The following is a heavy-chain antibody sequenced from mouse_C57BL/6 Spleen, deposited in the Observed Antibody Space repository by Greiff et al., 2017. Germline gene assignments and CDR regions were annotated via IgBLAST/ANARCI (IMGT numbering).Heavy chain of an antibody. J-gene: IGHJ2*01. CDR1: GFTFSDYG. CDR3: ARGDGYLDY. D-gene: IGHD2-3*01. CDR2: ISSGSGTI. V-gene: IGHV5-17*01. Sequence: EVMLVESGGGLVKPGGSLKLSCAASGFTFSDYGMHWVRQAPEKGLEWVAYISSGSGTIYYADTVKGRFTISRDNAKNTLFLQMTSLRSEDTAMYYCARGDGYLDYWGQGTTLTVSS.